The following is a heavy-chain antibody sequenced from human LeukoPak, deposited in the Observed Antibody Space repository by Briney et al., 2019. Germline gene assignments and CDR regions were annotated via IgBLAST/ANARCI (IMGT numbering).Heavy chain of an antibody. CDR1: RFTFSSYW. D-gene: IGHD2-2*01. J-gene: IGHJ4*02. Sequence: PGGSLRLSCAASRFTFSSYWMHWVRQAPGKGLVWVSRIKSDGSTTNYADSVKGRFTISRDNAKNTLYLQMSSLRAEDTAVYYCVRGYCGSTSCPTSAGNDFWGQGTLVTVSS. V-gene: IGHV3-74*01. CDR3: VRGYCGSTSCPTSAGNDF. CDR2: IKSDGSTT.